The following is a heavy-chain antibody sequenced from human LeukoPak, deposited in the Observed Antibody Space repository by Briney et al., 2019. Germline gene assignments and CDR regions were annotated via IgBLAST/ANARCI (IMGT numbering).Heavy chain of an antibody. V-gene: IGHV4-4*07. CDR3: ARVNKVITQEYYYYYMDV. D-gene: IGHD3-10*01. CDR1: GGSISSYY. J-gene: IGHJ6*03. CDR2: IYTSGST. Sequence: SETLFLTCTVSGGSISSYYWSWIRQPAGKGLEWIGRIYTSGSTNYNTSLKSRVTMSVDTSNNQFSLKLSSVTAADTAVYYCARVNKVITQEYYYYYMDVWGKGTTVTVSS.